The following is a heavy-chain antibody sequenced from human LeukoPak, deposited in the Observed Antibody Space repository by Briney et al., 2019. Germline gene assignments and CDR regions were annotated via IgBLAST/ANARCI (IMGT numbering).Heavy chain of an antibody. D-gene: IGHD5-18*01. Sequence: DPSETPSLTCAVYGGSFSGYYWSWIRQPPGKGLEWIGYIYYSGSTYYNPSLKSRVTISVDTSKNQFSLKLSSVTAADTAVYYCAREDTAMVSLFDYWGQGTLVTVSS. CDR1: GGSFSGYY. CDR2: IYYSGST. CDR3: AREDTAMVSLFDY. J-gene: IGHJ4*02. V-gene: IGHV4-34*09.